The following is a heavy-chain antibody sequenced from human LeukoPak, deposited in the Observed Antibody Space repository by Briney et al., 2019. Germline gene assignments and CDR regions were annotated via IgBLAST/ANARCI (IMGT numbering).Heavy chain of an antibody. CDR1: GFTFSSYS. CDR3: AKALTSGWYLDAFNI. V-gene: IGHV3-30*18. D-gene: IGHD6-19*01. Sequence: GGSLRLSCVASGFTFSSYSMNWVRQAPGKGLEWVAVISYDGSNKYYADSVKGRFTISRDNSKNTLFLEMNSLRAEDTAVYYCAKALTSGWYLDAFNIWGQGTMVTVSS. J-gene: IGHJ3*02. CDR2: ISYDGSNK.